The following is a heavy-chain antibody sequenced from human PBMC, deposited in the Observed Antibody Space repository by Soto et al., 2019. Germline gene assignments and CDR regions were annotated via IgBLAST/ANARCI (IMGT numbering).Heavy chain of an antibody. CDR3: ARGVIVVVPAATPFAY. CDR2: INPSGGST. J-gene: IGHJ4*02. D-gene: IGHD2-2*01. Sequence: QVQLVQSGAEVKKPGASVKVSCKASGYTFTSYYMHWVRQAPGQGLEWMGIINPSGGSTSYAQKFQGRVTMTRDTSTSTVYMELSSLRPEDTALYYCARGVIVVVPAATPFAYWGQGTLVTVSS. V-gene: IGHV1-46*03. CDR1: GYTFTSYY.